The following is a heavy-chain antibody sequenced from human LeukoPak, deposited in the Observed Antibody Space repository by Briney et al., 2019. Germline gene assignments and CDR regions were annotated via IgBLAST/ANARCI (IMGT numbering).Heavy chain of an antibody. CDR3: ARIGAGSSRDY. V-gene: IGHV3-21*01. Sequence: GGSLRLSCAASGFTFSNFAMTWVRQAPGKGLEWVSSIIGSSSTYYADSLKGRFTISRDNAKNSLYLQMNSLRAEDTAVYYCARIGAGSSRDYWGQGTLVTVSS. D-gene: IGHD6-13*01. CDR2: IIGSSST. J-gene: IGHJ4*02. CDR1: GFTFSNFA.